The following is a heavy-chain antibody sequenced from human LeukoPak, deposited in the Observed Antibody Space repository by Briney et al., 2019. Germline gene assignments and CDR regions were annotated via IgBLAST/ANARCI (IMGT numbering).Heavy chain of an antibody. D-gene: IGHD5-18*01. CDR1: GYTFTSYG. CDR3: ARDTDTAMVQDAFDI. V-gene: IGHV1-18*01. Sequence: GASVKVSCKASGYTFTSYGISWVRQAPGQGLEWMGWISAYNGNTNYAQKLQGRVTMTTDTSTSAAYMELSSLRSEDTAVYYCARDTDTAMVQDAFDIWGQGTMVTVSS. J-gene: IGHJ3*02. CDR2: ISAYNGNT.